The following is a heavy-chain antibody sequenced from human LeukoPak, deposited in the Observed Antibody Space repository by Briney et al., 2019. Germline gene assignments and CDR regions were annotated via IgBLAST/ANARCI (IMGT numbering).Heavy chain of an antibody. J-gene: IGHJ5*02. CDR3: ARGLRGYNWFDP. CDR2: MNPNSGNT. V-gene: IGHV1-8*01. Sequence: ASVKVSCKASGYTFTSYDNNWVRQATGQGLEWMGWMNPNSGNTGYAQKFQGRVTMTRNTSISTAYMELSSLRSEDTAVYYCARGLRGYNWFDPWGQGTLVTVSS. D-gene: IGHD4-23*01. CDR1: GYTFTSYD.